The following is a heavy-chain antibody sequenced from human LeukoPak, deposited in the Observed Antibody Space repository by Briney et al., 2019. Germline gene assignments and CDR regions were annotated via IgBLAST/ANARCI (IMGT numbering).Heavy chain of an antibody. Sequence: GESLKISCQGSGYSFTNYWIGWVRQVPGKGLGWMGIIYPADFETRYSPSFQGHVTISADKSINTAYLQWSSLRVSDTAIYYCVTTLYSGIYGDAFDVWAQGTMVTVSS. D-gene: IGHD1-26*01. CDR2: IYPADFET. CDR1: GYSFTNYW. CDR3: VTTLYSGIYGDAFDV. V-gene: IGHV5-51*01. J-gene: IGHJ3*01.